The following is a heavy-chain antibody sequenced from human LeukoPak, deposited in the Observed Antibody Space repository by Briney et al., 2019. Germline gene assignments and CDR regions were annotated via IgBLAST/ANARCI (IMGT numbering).Heavy chain of an antibody. V-gene: IGHV3-30-3*01. CDR3: ASSETGTTGGYYGMDV. D-gene: IGHD1-7*01. Sequence: PGRSLRLSCAASGFTFSSYAMHWVRQAPGKGLEWVAVISYDGSNKYYADSEKGRFTISRDNSKNTLYLQMNSLRAEDTAVYYCASSETGTTGGYYGMDVWGQGTTVTVSS. CDR1: GFTFSSYA. CDR2: ISYDGSNK. J-gene: IGHJ6*02.